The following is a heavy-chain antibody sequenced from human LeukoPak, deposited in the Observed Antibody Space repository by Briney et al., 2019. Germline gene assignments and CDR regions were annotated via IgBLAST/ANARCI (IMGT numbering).Heavy chain of an antibody. CDR3: ARGPLVVNTIAWYFEF. CDR2: ISSEGSTT. CDR1: GFTFSRYA. V-gene: IGHV3-64*02. D-gene: IGHD2-8*02. J-gene: IGHJ2*01. Sequence: PGGSLRLSCAASGFTFSRYAMHWVRQAPGKGLEYVSSISSEGSTTYHADSVEGRLTVSRDNSKNTVDLQMDSLRLEDMAVYYCARGPLVVNTIAWYFEFWGRGTLVTVSS.